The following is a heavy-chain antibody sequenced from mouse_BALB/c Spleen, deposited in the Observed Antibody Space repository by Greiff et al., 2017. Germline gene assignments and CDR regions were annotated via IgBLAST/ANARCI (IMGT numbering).Heavy chain of an antibody. V-gene: IGHV3-2*02. Sequence: EVKLQESGPGLVKPSQSLSLTCTVTGYSITSDYAWNWIRQFPGNKLEWMGYISYSGSTSYNPSLKSRISITRDTSKNQFFLQLNSVTTEDTATYYCARSYYGSSAFAYWGQGTLVTVSA. CDR2: ISYSGST. CDR3: ARSYYGSSAFAY. D-gene: IGHD1-1*01. J-gene: IGHJ3*01. CDR1: GYSITSDYA.